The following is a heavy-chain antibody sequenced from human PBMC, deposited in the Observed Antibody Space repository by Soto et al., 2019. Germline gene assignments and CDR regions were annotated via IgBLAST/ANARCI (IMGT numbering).Heavy chain of an antibody. Sequence: EVQLVESGGGLAQPGGSLRLSCAASGFTFSRSWMTWVRQAPGKGLEWVANIKQDGSVTHYGDSVEGRFTLSRDNAKNSLYLQLNSLRPEDTAVYYCARDFSPSGECFYDAFDVWGQGTLVTVSS. D-gene: IGHD2-21*01. CDR3: ARDFSPSGECFYDAFDV. V-gene: IGHV3-7*05. J-gene: IGHJ3*01. CDR2: IKQDGSVT. CDR1: GFTFSRSW.